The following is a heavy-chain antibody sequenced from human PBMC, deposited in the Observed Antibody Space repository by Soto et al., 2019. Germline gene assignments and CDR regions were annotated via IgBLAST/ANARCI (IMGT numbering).Heavy chain of an antibody. J-gene: IGHJ4*02. V-gene: IGHV3-49*03. CDR2: IRSKAYGGTT. Sequence: GGSLRLSCTASGFTFGDYAMSWFRQAPGKGLEWVGFIRSKAYGGTTEYAASVKGRFTISRDDSKSIAYLQMNSLKTEDTAVYYCTRSGSLLWFGELFYWGQGTLVTVSS. CDR1: GFTFGDYA. CDR3: TRSGSLLWFGELFY. D-gene: IGHD3-10*01.